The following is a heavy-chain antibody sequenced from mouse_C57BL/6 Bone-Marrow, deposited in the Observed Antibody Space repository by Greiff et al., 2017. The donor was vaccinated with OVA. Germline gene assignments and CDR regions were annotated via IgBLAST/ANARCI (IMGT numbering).Heavy chain of an antibody. V-gene: IGHV1-72*01. Sequence: QVQLQQPGAELVKPGASVKLSCKASGYTFTSYWMHWVKQRPGRGLEWIGRIAPNSGGTKYNEKFKSKATLTVDKPSSTAYMQLSSLTSEDSAVYYCARTPIYYDYDDAYYYAMDYWGQGTSVTVSS. D-gene: IGHD2-4*01. J-gene: IGHJ4*01. CDR3: ARTPIYYDYDDAYYYAMDY. CDR1: GYTFTSYW. CDR2: IAPNSGGT.